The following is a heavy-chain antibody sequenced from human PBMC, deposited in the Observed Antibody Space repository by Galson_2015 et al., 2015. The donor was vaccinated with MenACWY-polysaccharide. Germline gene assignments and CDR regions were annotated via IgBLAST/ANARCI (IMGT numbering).Heavy chain of an antibody. CDR3: ARDFLSTVTTLPGY. CDR1: GYTFTSYG. Sequence: SVKVSCKASGYTFTSYGISWVRQAPGPGLEWMGWISVYNDNTKYAQNLQGRVTMTTDTSTSTAYMELRSLRSDVTAVYYCARDFLSTVTTLPGYCGQATLGTGSS. J-gene: IGHJ1*01. D-gene: IGHD4-17*01. V-gene: IGHV1-18*01. CDR2: ISVYNDNT.